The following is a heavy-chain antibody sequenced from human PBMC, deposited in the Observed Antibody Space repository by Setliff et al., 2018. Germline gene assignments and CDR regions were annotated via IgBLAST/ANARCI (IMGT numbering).Heavy chain of an antibody. D-gene: IGHD3-10*01. CDR3: ATARRGYQYGSGSLFDD. J-gene: IGHJ4*02. CDR1: GFSFPDYG. CDR2: INWNGADT. V-gene: IGHV3-20*04. Sequence: GGSLRLSCAASGFSFPDYGINWVRQAPGKGLEWVSGINWNGADTGYADSVKGRFTISRDNAKNSLYLHMNSLRAEDTALYYCATARRGYQYGSGSLFDDWGQGTLVTVSS.